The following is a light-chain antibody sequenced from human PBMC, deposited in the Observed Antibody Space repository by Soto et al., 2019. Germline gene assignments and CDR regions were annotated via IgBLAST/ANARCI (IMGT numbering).Light chain of an antibody. CDR2: EVT. CDR1: SSDIGAYDY. J-gene: IGLJ2*01. CDR3: GSYASATLI. V-gene: IGLV2-14*01. Sequence: QSALTQPASVSGSPGQSITISCTGTSSDIGAYDYVSWFQQYPGKAPTLLIYEVTFRPSGVSSRFSGSKSGNTASLTISGLQTEDEADYYGGSYASATLIFGGGTKLTVL.